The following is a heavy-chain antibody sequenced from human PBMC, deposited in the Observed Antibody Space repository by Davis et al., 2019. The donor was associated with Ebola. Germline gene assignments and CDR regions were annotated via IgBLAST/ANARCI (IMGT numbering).Heavy chain of an antibody. CDR1: GFTFSSYG. V-gene: IGHV3-30*03. CDR3: ATHTAMVN. CDR2: ISYDGSNK. Sequence: SLKIYCAASGFTFSSYGMHWVRQAPGKGLEWVAVISYDGSNKYYADSVKGRFTISRDNSKNTLYLQMNSLRAEDTAVYYCATHTAMVNWGQGTLVTVSS. D-gene: IGHD5-18*01. J-gene: IGHJ4*02.